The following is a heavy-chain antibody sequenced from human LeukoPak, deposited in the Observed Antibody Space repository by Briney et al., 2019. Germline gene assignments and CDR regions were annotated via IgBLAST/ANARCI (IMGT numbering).Heavy chain of an antibody. CDR2: INPNSGGT. CDR3: ARGAHYHDSSEGYDY. D-gene: IGHD3-22*01. Sequence: GASVKVSCKASGYTFTGYYMHWVRQAPGQGHEWMGWINPNSGGTNYAQKFQGRVTMTRDTSISTAYMELSRLRSDDTAVYYCARGAHYHDSSEGYDYWGQGTLVTVSS. CDR1: GYTFTGYY. V-gene: IGHV1-2*02. J-gene: IGHJ4*02.